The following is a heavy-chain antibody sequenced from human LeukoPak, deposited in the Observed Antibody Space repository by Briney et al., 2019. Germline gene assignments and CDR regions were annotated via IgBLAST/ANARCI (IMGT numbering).Heavy chain of an antibody. CDR3: ARVSAPGSGSYYYHYYGMDV. V-gene: IGHV7-4-1*02. Sequence: ASVKVSCKASGYTFTSYAMNWVRQAPGQGLEWMGWINTNTGNPTYAQGFTGRFVFSLDTSVNTAYLQISSLKAEDTAVYYCARVSAPGSGSYYYHYYGMDVWGQGTTVTVSS. CDR1: GYTFTSYA. J-gene: IGHJ6*02. CDR2: INTNTGNP. D-gene: IGHD3-10*01.